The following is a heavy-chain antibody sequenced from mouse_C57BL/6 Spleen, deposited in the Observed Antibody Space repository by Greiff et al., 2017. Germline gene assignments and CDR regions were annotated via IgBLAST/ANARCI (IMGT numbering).Heavy chain of an antibody. CDR2: INPYNGDT. D-gene: IGHD1-1*01. J-gene: IGHJ4*01. CDR1: GYSFTGYF. Sequence: EVQLQQSGPELVKPGDSVKISCKASGYSFTGYFMNWVMQSHGKSLEWIGRINPYNGDTFYNQKFKGKATLTVDKSSSTAHMELRSLTSEDSAVYYCARDPSYYGSSSYYAMDYWGQGTSVTVSS. CDR3: ARDPSYYGSSSYYAMDY. V-gene: IGHV1-20*01.